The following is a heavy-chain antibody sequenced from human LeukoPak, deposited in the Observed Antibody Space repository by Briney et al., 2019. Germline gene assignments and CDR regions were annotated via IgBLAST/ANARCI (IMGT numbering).Heavy chain of an antibody. CDR3: AREIIATYYFDY. D-gene: IGHD2-15*01. CDR2: VNTNNGAT. V-gene: IGHV1-46*01. J-gene: IGHJ4*02. CDR1: GYTFTSFH. Sequence: ASVKVSCKTSGYTFTSFHMHWVRQAPGQGPEWMGIVNTNNGATTYAQKFQGRVIMTRDRSTSTVYMELCSLKSEDTAVYYCAREIIATYYFDYWGQGALVTVSS.